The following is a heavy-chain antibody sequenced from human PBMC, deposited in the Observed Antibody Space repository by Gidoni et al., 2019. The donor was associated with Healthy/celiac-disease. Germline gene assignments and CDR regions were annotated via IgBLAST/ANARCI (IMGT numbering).Heavy chain of an antibody. J-gene: IGHJ4*02. CDR3: ARAVAGIDY. CDR2: IRSSISTI. D-gene: IGHD6-19*01. CDR1: GFTFSSYS. Sequence: EVQLVESGGGLVPPGWSLRLSWAASGFTFSSYSMNWVRQAPGKGREWVSYIRSSISTIYYADSVKCRFTISRDNAKNSLYLQMNILRAEDTAVYYCARAVAGIDYWGQGTLVTVSS. V-gene: IGHV3-48*04.